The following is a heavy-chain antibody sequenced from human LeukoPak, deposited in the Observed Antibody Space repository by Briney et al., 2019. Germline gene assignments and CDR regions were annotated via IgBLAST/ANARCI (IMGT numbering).Heavy chain of an antibody. D-gene: IGHD2-15*01. V-gene: IGHV3-23*01. CDR1: GFTFSRYA. Sequence: PGGSLRLSCATSGFTFSRYAMNWVRQAPGKGLEWVSAISDSGNSAYYADSVKGRFTVSRDKSNNTLFLQMTRLTADDTAVYYCAKDASPLPNVFDIWAKGQRSSSPQ. J-gene: IGHJ3*02. CDR2: ISDSGNSA. CDR3: AKDASPLPNVFDI.